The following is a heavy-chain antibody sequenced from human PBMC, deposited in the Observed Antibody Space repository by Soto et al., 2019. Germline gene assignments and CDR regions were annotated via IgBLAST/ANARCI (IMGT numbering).Heavy chain of an antibody. V-gene: IGHV3-73*01. J-gene: IGHJ4*02. D-gene: IGHD4-17*01. Sequence: EVQLVESGGDLVQPGGSLKLSCTGLGFNFSGSALHWVRQPSGTGLEWVGRIRGRAKKYATSYATSVRGRFYLSRDDSKNTAFLQMNSLRDEDTGVYFCCGRGGDSLQDIWGQGTLVTVS. CDR1: GFNFSGSA. CDR2: IRGRAKKYAT. CDR3: CGRGGDSLQDI.